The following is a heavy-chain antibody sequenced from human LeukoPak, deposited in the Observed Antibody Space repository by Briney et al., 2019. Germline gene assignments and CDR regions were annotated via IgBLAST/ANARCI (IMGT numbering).Heavy chain of an antibody. Sequence: PGGSLRLSCAASGFTFSSDSMNWVRQAPGKGLEWVSSISSSSSYIYYADSVKGRFTISRDNAKNSLYLQMNSLRAEDTAVYYCARDYDSSSWYEGSWFDPWGQGTLVTVSS. J-gene: IGHJ5*02. CDR2: ISSSSSYI. D-gene: IGHD6-13*01. V-gene: IGHV3-21*01. CDR3: ARDYDSSSWYEGSWFDP. CDR1: GFTFSSDS.